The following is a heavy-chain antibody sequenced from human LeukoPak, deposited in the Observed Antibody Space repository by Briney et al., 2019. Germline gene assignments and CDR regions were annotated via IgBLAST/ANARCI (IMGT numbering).Heavy chain of an antibody. CDR2: IYTSGST. D-gene: IGHD6-6*01. CDR1: GGSISSYY. V-gene: IGHV4-4*09. CDR3: ARSYSSSSHFDY. J-gene: IGHJ4*02. Sequence: SETLSLTCTVSGGSISSYYWSWVRQPPGKGLEWIGYIYTSGSTNYNPSLKSRVTISVDTSKNQFSLKLSSVTAADTAVYYRARSYSSSSHFDYWGRGTLVTVSS.